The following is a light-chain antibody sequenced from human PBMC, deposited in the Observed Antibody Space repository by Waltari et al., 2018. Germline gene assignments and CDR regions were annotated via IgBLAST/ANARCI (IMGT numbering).Light chain of an antibody. Sequence: IQVTQSPSSLSASVGDRVTITCRASQDLDKWLAWYQQKPGKAPKLLIYAASSLQSGVPSRFSCSGSGTDFTLTISSLQPEDFATYYCQQSFSVLGTFGGGTKVEIK. CDR3: QQSFSVLGT. CDR2: AAS. V-gene: IGKV1-12*01. CDR1: QDLDKW. J-gene: IGKJ4*01.